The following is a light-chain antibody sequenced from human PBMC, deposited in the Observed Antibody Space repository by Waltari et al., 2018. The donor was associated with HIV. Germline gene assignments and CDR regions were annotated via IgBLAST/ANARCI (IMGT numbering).Light chain of an antibody. Sequence: ELDKTQSPATLTDSTGERNTFSCRARQNVITNLAWYQQKPGQAPSLLSYGASTRASGIPARFTGGGSGSDFTLTINSLQSEDCGLYYCQQYNGWPRTFGQGTKV. V-gene: IGKV3-15*01. CDR1: QNVITN. J-gene: IGKJ1*01. CDR3: QQYNGWPRT. CDR2: GAS.